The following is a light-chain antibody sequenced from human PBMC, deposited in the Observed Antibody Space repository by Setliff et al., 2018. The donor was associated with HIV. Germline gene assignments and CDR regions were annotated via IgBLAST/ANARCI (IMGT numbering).Light chain of an antibody. CDR2: EVR. J-gene: IGLJ1*01. CDR3: SSYAISNTLP. CDR1: SSDVGGYNY. Sequence: ALAQPASVSGSPGQSITISCTGTSSDVGGYNYVSWYQQHPGKAPKLIIYEVRNRPSGVSNRFSGSKSGNTASLTISGLQAEDEADYYCSSYAISNTLPFGTGTKVTVL. V-gene: IGLV2-14*01.